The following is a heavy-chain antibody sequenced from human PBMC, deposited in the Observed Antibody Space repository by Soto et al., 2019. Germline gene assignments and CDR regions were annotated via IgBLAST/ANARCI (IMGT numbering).Heavy chain of an antibody. Sequence: SQTLSLTCAISGDSVSSNSAAWNWIRQSPSRGLEWLGRTYYRSKWYNDYAVSVKSRITINPDTSKNQFSLQLNSVTPEDTAVYYCARVLDYYDSSGKDHGFDLWGQGTLVTVSS. V-gene: IGHV6-1*01. J-gene: IGHJ5*02. CDR3: ARVLDYYDSSGKDHGFDL. D-gene: IGHD3-22*01. CDR1: GDSVSSNSAA. CDR2: TYYRSKWYN.